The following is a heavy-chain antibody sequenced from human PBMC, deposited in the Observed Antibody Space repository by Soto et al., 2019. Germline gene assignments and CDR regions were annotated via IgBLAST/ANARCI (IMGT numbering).Heavy chain of an antibody. D-gene: IGHD2-21*02. Sequence: GGSLRLSCAASGFTFSSYAMNWVRQAPGKGLEWVSSIGAGGGSTYYAGSVKGRFTISRDNSKNTLYLQMNSLRAADTAVYYCAKRSQSVTYYFDYWGQGTLVTSPQ. V-gene: IGHV3-23*01. CDR1: GFTFSSYA. CDR2: IGAGGGST. CDR3: AKRSQSVTYYFDY. J-gene: IGHJ4*02.